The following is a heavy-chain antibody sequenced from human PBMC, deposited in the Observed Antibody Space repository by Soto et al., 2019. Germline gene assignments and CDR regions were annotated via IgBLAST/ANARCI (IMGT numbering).Heavy chain of an antibody. J-gene: IGHJ3*02. CDR2: INPNSGGT. CDR1: GYTFTGYY. Sequence: ASVKVSCKASGYTFTGYYMHWVRQAPGQGLEWMGWINPNSGGTNYAQKFQGRVTMTRDTSISTAYMELSRLRSDDTAVYYCASGKAVDWNYDAFDIWGQGTMVTVSS. CDR3: ASGKAVDWNYDAFDI. V-gene: IGHV1-2*02. D-gene: IGHD1-7*01.